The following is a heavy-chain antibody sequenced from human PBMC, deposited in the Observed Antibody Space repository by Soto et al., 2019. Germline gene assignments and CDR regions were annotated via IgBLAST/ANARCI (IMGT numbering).Heavy chain of an antibody. V-gene: IGHV1-2*02. CDR3: ARNVDYYYGRGGGKGHGV. CDR1: GYTFTAYY. Sequence: QVQLVQSGAEVKEPGDSVRVSCEVSGYTFTAYYIHWVRQAPGQGLEWMGWINPKFGDTTYAQDFQGGASMARDTSTSTIYMELLSLPSDSTAIYYCARNVDYYYGRGGGKGHGVWGQGTTVTVFS. D-gene: IGHD3-10*02. CDR2: INPKFGDT. J-gene: IGHJ6*02.